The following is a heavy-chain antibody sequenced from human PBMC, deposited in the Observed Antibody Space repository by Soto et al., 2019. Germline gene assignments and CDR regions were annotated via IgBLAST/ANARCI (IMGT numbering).Heavy chain of an antibody. Sequence: PGGSLRLSCAASGFTFSSYGMHWVHQAPGKGLEREAVIWYDGSNKYYADSVKGRFTISRDNSKNTLYLQLNSLRAEDTAVYYCAKDFNRQGYCSGGSCYFLGLFDYWGQGTLVTVSS. D-gene: IGHD2-15*01. CDR3: AKDFNRQGYCSGGSCYFLGLFDY. CDR2: IWYDGSNK. CDR1: GFTFSSYG. V-gene: IGHV3-33*06. J-gene: IGHJ4*02.